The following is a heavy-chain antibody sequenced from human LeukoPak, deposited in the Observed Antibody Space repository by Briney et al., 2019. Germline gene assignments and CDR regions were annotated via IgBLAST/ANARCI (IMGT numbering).Heavy chain of an antibody. D-gene: IGHD6-13*01. V-gene: IGHV4-59*01. J-gene: IGHJ4*02. Sequence: SETLSLTCTVSGGSTSSYYWSWIRQPPGKGLEWIGYIYYSGSTNYNPSLKSRVTISVDTSKNQFSLKLSSVTAADTAVYYCARGLAAAEDWGQGTLVTVSS. CDR1: GGSTSSYY. CDR3: ARGLAAAED. CDR2: IYYSGST.